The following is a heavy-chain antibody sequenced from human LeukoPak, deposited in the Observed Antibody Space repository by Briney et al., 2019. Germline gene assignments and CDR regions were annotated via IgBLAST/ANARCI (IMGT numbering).Heavy chain of an antibody. CDR2: ISAYNGNT. Sequence: ASVKVSCKASGYTFTSYGISWVRQAPGQGLEWMGWISAYNGNTNYAQKLQGRVTMTTDTSTSTAYMELRSLRSDDTAVYYCARDKVVRGVTPYYYYGMDVWGQGTTVTVSS. V-gene: IGHV1-18*01. J-gene: IGHJ6*02. D-gene: IGHD3-10*01. CDR3: ARDKVVRGVTPYYYYGMDV. CDR1: GYTFTSYG.